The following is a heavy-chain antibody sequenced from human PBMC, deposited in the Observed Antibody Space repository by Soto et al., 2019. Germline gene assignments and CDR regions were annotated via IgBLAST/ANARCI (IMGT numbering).Heavy chain of an antibody. CDR3: ARGDVVVVAATPMGFAFDI. CDR2: VSAYNGNT. Sequence: ASVKVSCKASGYTFTSYGISWVRQAPGQGLEWMGWVSAYNGNTNYAQKLQGRVTMTTDTSTSTAYMELRSLRSDDTAVYYCARGDVVVVAATPMGFAFDIWGQGTMVTVPS. D-gene: IGHD2-15*01. CDR1: GYTFTSYG. V-gene: IGHV1-18*01. J-gene: IGHJ3*02.